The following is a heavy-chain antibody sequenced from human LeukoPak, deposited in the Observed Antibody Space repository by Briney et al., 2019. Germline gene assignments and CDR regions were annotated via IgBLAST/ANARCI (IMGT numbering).Heavy chain of an antibody. D-gene: IGHD3-22*01. Sequence: PGGSLRLSCAASGFTFSSYSMNWVRQAPGKGLEWVSYISSSGSTIYYADSVKGRFTISRDNAKNSLYLQMNSLRAEDTAVYYCARDLNKISYYDSSGYYYSGPGPIDYWGQGTLVTVSS. CDR3: ARDLNKISYYDSSGYYYSGPGPIDY. J-gene: IGHJ4*02. V-gene: IGHV3-48*04. CDR1: GFTFSSYS. CDR2: ISSSGSTI.